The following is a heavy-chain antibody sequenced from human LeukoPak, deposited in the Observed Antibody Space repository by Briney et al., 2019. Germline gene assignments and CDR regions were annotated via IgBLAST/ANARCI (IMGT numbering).Heavy chain of an antibody. CDR2: IWYDGSNK. D-gene: IGHD3-22*01. CDR1: GFTFSSYG. J-gene: IGHJ4*02. Sequence: GGSLRPSCAASGFTFSSYGMHWVRQAPGKGLEWVAVIWYDGSNKYYADSVKGRFTISRDNSKNTLYLQMNSLRAEDTAVYYCAKPRYYYDSSGYSPFDYWGQGTLVTVSS. V-gene: IGHV3-33*06. CDR3: AKPRYYYDSSGYSPFDY.